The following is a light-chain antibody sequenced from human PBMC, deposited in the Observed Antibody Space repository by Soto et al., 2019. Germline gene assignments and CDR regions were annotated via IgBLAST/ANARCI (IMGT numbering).Light chain of an antibody. CDR3: VLFVGSGIWV. V-gene: IGLV8-61*01. CDR2: GTN. CDR1: SGTVSTSNY. J-gene: IGLJ3*02. Sequence: QTVVTQEPSLSVSPGGTVTLTCGLSSGTVSTSNYPSWYQQTPGQPPRTLIYGTNTRSSGFPNRFSGSILGNKAALTITGAQADDESDYYCVLFVGSGIWVFGGGTKVTVL.